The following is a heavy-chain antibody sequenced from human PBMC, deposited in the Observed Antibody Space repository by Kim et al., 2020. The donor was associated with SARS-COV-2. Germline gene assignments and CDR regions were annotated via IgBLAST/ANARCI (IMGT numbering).Heavy chain of an antibody. CDR2: IKQDGSEK. Sequence: GGSLRLSCAASGFTFSSYWMSWVRQAPGKGLEWVANIKQDGSEKYYVDSVKGRFTISRDNAKNSLYLQMNSLRAEDTAVYYCAREPVLLWFGELWGVGAFDIWGQGTMVTVSS. J-gene: IGHJ3*02. V-gene: IGHV3-7*03. CDR1: GFTFSSYW. CDR3: AREPVLLWFGELWGVGAFDI. D-gene: IGHD3-10*01.